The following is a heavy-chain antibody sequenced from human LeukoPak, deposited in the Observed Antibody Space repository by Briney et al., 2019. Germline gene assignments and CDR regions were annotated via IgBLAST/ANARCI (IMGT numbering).Heavy chain of an antibody. J-gene: IGHJ4*02. D-gene: IGHD3-3*01. CDR2: IIPIFGTA. V-gene: IGHV1-69*05. CDR1: GGTFSSYA. CDR3: ARGFWSGYYFDY. Sequence: SVKISCKASGGTFSSYAISWVRQAPGQVLEWMGRIIPIFGTANYAQKFQGRVTITTDESTSTAYMELSSLRSEDTAVYYCARGFWSGYYFDYWGQGTLVTVSS.